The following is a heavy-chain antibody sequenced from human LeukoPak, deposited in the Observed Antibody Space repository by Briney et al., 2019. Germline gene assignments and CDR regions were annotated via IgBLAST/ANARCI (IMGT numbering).Heavy chain of an antibody. CDR2: SSDSGNT. D-gene: IGHD2-8*02. J-gene: IGHJ4*02. Sequence: PSETLSLTCTLSGGSISGFFWTWIRQPPGMGLEWIGYSSDSGNTNYHPSLKSRVTILVDTSKKQISLKLTSVTTVDTAVYYCARGGVPHTLGYWGQGTLVTVSS. CDR1: GGSISGFF. V-gene: IGHV4-59*01. CDR3: ARGGVPHTLGY.